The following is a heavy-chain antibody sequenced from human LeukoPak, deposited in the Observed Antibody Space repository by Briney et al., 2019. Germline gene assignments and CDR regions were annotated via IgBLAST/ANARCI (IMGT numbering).Heavy chain of an antibody. J-gene: IGHJ6*04. CDR2: IWYDGSNK. CDR1: GFTFSSYG. V-gene: IGHV3-33*01. D-gene: IGHD5-12*01. Sequence: GRSLRLSCAASGFTFSSYGMHWVRQAPGKGLEWVADIWYDGSNKYYADSVKGRFTISRDNSKNTLYLQMNSLRAEDTAVYYCATDTIVATRQGYYYYGIDVWGKGTAVTVSS. CDR3: ATDTIVATRQGYYYYGIDV.